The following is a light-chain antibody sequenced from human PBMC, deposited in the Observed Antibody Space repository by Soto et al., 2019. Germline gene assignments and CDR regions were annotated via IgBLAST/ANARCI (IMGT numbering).Light chain of an antibody. CDR1: QSVSSSY. J-gene: IGKJ5*01. Sequence: EIVLTQSPGTLSLSPGERATLSCRASQSVSSSYLAWYQQKPGQAPRLLIYGASGRATGISDRFSGSGSGTDFTLTIIRLEPEDFAVYYCQQYGSSPPVTFGQGTRLEIK. CDR3: QQYGSSPPVT. CDR2: GAS. V-gene: IGKV3-20*01.